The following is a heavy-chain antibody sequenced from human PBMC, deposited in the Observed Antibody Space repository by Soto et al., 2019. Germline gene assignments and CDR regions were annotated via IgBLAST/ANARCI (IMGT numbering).Heavy chain of an antibody. CDR3: ARASGWSTGDRNAAFDI. J-gene: IGHJ3*02. CDR1: SGSISSSNW. Sequence: SETLSLTCAVSSGSISSSNWWSWVRQPPGKGLEWIGEIYHSGSTNYNPSLKSRVTISVDKSKNQFSLKLSSVTAADTAVYYCARASGWSTGDRNAAFDIWGQGTMVT. D-gene: IGHD2-15*01. V-gene: IGHV4-4*02. CDR2: IYHSGST.